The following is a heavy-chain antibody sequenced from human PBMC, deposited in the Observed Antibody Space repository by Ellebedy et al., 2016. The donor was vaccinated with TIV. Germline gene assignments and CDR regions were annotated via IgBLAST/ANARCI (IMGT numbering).Heavy chain of an antibody. V-gene: IGHV4-59*08. CDR3: ARQGVDTAMVGFDY. CDR2: IYYSGST. D-gene: IGHD5-18*01. Sequence: MPSETLSLTCTVSGGSISSYYWSWIRQPPGKGLEWIGYIYYSGSTNYNPALKSRVTISVDTSKNQFSLKLSSVTAADTAVYYCARQGVDTAMVGFDYWGQGTLVTVSS. CDR1: GGSISSYY. J-gene: IGHJ4*02.